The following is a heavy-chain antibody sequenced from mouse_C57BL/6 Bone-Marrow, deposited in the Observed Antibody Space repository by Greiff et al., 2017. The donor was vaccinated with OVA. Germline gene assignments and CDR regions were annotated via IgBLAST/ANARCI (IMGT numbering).Heavy chain of an antibody. J-gene: IGHJ4*01. CDR2: IYPSDSET. CDR1: GYTFTSYW. Sequence: VQLQQPGAELVRPGSSVKLSCKASGYTFTSYWMDWVKQRPGQGLEWIGNIYPSDSETHYNQKFKDKATLTVDKSSSTAYMQLSSLTSEDSAVYYCARLGYYGSSCYAMDYWGQGTSVTVSS. D-gene: IGHD1-1*01. V-gene: IGHV1-61*01. CDR3: ARLGYYGSSCYAMDY.